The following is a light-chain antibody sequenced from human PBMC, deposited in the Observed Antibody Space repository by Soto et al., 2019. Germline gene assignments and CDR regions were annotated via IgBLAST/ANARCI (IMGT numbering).Light chain of an antibody. CDR3: QQFSSYPLT. J-gene: IGKJ4*01. V-gene: IGKV1-9*01. CDR1: QGIRSY. Sequence: DIPLTQSPSFLSASVGDRVTITCRASQGIRSYLAWYQQEPGKAPKLLIYAASTLQSGVPSRFSGSGSGTEFTLTISSLQPEDFATYYCQQFSSYPLTFGGGTKVEIK. CDR2: AAS.